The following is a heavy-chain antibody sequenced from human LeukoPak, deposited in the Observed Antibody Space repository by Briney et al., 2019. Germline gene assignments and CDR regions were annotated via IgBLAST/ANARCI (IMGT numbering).Heavy chain of an antibody. V-gene: IGHV4-34*01. J-gene: IGHJ5*02. D-gene: IGHD2-15*01. CDR1: GGSFSGYY. CDR3: ARDGVGSGFDP. CDR2: IYHSGST. Sequence: SETLSLTCAVYGGSFSGYYWSWIRQPPGKGLEWIGEIYHSGSTNYNPSLKSRVTISVDKSKNQFSLKLSSVTAADTAVYYCARDGVGSGFDPWGQGTLVTVSS.